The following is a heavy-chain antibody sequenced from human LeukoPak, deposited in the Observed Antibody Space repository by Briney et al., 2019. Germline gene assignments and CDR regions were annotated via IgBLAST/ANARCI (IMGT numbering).Heavy chain of an antibody. CDR3: ARAIRPTMVYYYYMDV. Sequence: ASVKVSCKASGYTFTSYDINWVRQATGQGLEWMGWMNPNSGNTGYAQKFQGRVTTTRNTSISTAYMELSSLRSEDTAVYYCARAIRPTMVYYYYMDVWGKGTTVTVSS. V-gene: IGHV1-8*01. CDR1: GYTFTSYD. CDR2: MNPNSGNT. J-gene: IGHJ6*03. D-gene: IGHD3-10*01.